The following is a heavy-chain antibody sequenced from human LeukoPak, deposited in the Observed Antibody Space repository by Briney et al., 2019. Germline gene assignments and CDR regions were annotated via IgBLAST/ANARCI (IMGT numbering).Heavy chain of an antibody. CDR2: ISGSGGST. J-gene: IGHJ4*02. D-gene: IGHD3-22*01. CDR3: AKYYYDSSGPRGFDY. CDR1: GFTFSSYA. V-gene: IGHV3-23*01. Sequence: PGGSLRLSCAASGFTFSSYAMSWVRQAPGKGLEWVSAISGSGGSTYYADSVKGRFTISRDNSKNTLYLQMNSLRAEDTAVYYCAKYYYDSSGPRGFDYWGQGALVTVSS.